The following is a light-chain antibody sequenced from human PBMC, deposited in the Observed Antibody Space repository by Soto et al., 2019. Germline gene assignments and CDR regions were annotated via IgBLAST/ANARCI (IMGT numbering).Light chain of an antibody. J-gene: IGKJ4*01. CDR2: DAS. CDR1: QGIGSA. Sequence: AIQLTQSPSSLSASVGDRVTITCRASQGIGSALAWYQQEPGKAPKLLISDASSLKSGVPSRFSGSGSGTGFTLTISSLQPEDFATYYCQQFNSYPLTFGGGTKVDIK. CDR3: QQFNSYPLT. V-gene: IGKV1-13*02.